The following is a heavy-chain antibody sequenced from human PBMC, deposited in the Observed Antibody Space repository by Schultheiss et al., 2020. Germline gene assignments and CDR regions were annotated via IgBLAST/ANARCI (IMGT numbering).Heavy chain of an antibody. CDR2: ISYDGSNK. J-gene: IGHJ4*02. CDR1: GFTFSSYA. D-gene: IGHD3-10*01. CDR3: TRNMVQFDY. Sequence: GGSLRLSCAASGFTFSSYAMHWVRQAPGKGLEWVAVISYDGSNKYYADSVRGRFTISRDDSRNTLFLDLSKMTVDDTAFYYCTRNMVQFDYWGQGVLVTVSS. V-gene: IGHV3-30*04.